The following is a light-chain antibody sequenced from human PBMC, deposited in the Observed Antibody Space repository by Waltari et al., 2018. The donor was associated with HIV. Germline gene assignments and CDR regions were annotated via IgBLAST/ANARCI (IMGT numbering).Light chain of an antibody. J-gene: IGKJ2*01. CDR1: QSLSNTN. V-gene: IGKV3-15*01. CDR2: GAS. Sequence: EIVMTQSPATLSVSPGERATLSCRASQSLSNTNLAWYQQKPGQAPRLLIHGASTRATGIPARFSGSGSWTEFTLTISSLQSEDSAIYYCQQYNNWPPTFGQGARLEIQ. CDR3: QQYNNWPPT.